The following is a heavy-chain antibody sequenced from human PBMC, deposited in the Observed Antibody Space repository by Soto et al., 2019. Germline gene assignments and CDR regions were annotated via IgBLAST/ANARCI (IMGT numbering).Heavy chain of an antibody. CDR2: IIPIFGTA. D-gene: IGHD3-10*01. CDR1: GGTFSSYA. V-gene: IGHV1-69*01. CDR3: ARDVETYYYGSGSYYMGWFDP. J-gene: IGHJ5*02. Sequence: QVQLVQSGAEVKKPGSSVKVSCKASGGTFSSYAISWVRQAPGQGLEWMGGIIPIFGTANYAQKFQGRVTITADESTSTAYMELSSLRSEDTAVYYSARDVETYYYGSGSYYMGWFDPWGQGTLVTVSS.